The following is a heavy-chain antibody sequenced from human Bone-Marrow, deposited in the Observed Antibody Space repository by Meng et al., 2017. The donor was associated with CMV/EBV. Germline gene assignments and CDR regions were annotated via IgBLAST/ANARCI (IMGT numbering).Heavy chain of an antibody. CDR3: ARRRIFGVFDY. Sequence: GSLRLSCTVSGGSISSSSYYWGWIRQPPGKGLEWIGSIYYSGSTYYNPSLKSRVTISVDTSKNQFSLKLSSVTAADTAVYYCARRRIFGVFDYWGQGTPVTLYS. D-gene: IGHD3-3*01. CDR1: GGSISSSSYY. CDR2: IYYSGST. V-gene: IGHV4-39*01. J-gene: IGHJ4*02.